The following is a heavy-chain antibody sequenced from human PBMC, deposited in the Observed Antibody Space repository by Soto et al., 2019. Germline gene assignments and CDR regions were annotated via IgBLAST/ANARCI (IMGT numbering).Heavy chain of an antibody. J-gene: IGHJ6*03. CDR3: ARGYYGYYYMDV. CDR1: GGSISSYY. D-gene: IGHD3-10*01. CDR2: IYYSGST. V-gene: IGHV4-59*01. Sequence: SETLSLTCTVSGGSISSYYWSWIRQPPGKGLEWIGYIYYSGSTNYNPSLKSRVTISVDTSKNQFSLKLSSVTAADTAVYYCARGYYGYYYMDVWGKGTTVTVSS.